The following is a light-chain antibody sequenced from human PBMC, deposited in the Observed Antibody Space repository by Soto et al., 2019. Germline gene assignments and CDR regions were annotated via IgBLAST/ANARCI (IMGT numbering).Light chain of an antibody. CDR1: QTVSSY. Sequence: ELVLSKSPATLALPPGERATLSCRASQTVSSYLAWYQQKPGQAPRPLISDASSRATGIPARFSGSGSGTDFTLTISRLEPEDFAVYYCQQSGSSPRTFGQGTKVDIK. CDR3: QQSGSSPRT. J-gene: IGKJ1*01. V-gene: IGKV3-11*01. CDR2: DAS.